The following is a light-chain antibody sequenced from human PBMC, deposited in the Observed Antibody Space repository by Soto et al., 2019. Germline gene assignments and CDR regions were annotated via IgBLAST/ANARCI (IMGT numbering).Light chain of an antibody. CDR2: DVS. CDR3: SSYTRSSTLYVV. Sequence: QSALTQPASVSGSPGQSITISCTGTNSDVGGYNYVSWYQQHPGKAPKLMIYDVSNRPSGVSNRFSGSKSGNTASLTISGRQAEDEADYYCSSYTRSSTLYVVFGGGTKLTVL. J-gene: IGLJ2*01. CDR1: NSDVGGYNY. V-gene: IGLV2-14*01.